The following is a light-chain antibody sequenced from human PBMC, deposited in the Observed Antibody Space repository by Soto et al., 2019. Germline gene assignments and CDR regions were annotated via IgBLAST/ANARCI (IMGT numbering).Light chain of an antibody. CDR2: GAA. V-gene: IGKV3-20*01. Sequence: EIVLTQSPGTLSLSPGERATLSCRASQTVTNNYLAWYRHKPGQAPRCLIYGAAIRSPGIPDRFSGSGSVTDFTLTISSLEPEDFAVSYFLQYGSALTCGQGTKMEIK. CDR1: QTVTNNY. J-gene: IGKJ2*01. CDR3: LQYGSALT.